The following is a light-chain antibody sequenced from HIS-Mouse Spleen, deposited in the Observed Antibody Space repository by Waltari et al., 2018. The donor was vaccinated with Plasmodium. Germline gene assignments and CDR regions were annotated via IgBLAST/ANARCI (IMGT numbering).Light chain of an antibody. J-gene: IGKJ2*01. Sequence: AIWMTQSPSLLSASTGERVTISCRMSQVISRYLDWYQQKPGQAPELLFYAESTVQSGVPSRFGGSGSETDFTLTIRCLQSEDFATYYCQPYYSFPYTSGQGTKLEIK. CDR2: AES. V-gene: IGKV1D-8*02. CDR3: QPYYSFPYT. CDR1: QVISRY.